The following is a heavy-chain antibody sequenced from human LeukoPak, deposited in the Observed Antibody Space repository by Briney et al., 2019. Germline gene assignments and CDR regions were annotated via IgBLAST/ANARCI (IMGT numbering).Heavy chain of an antibody. CDR3: ARRAGAYSHPYDY. V-gene: IGHV1-69*13. CDR2: IIPIFGTA. Sequence: SVKVSCKASGGTFSSYAISWVRQAPGQGLEWMGGIIPIFGTANYAQKFQGRVTITAGESTSTAYMELNSLRAEDTAVYYCARRAGAYSHPYDYWGQGTLVTVSS. D-gene: IGHD4/OR15-4a*01. CDR1: GGTFSSYA. J-gene: IGHJ4*02.